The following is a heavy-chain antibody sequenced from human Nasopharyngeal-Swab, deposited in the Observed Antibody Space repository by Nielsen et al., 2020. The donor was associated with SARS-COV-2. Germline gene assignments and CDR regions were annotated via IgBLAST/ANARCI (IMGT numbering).Heavy chain of an antibody. CDR1: GFTFTTYA. D-gene: IGHD5-24*01. V-gene: IGHV3-23*01. J-gene: IGHJ3*02. Sequence: GGSLRLSCAASGFTFTTYAMTWVRQAPGKGLEWVAVVGGGGEVTYYADSVKGRFIISRDNSKNTLYLEMNSLRAEDTAVYYCAKDVEMAGIRGILDIWGQGTVVTVSS. CDR2: VGGGGEVT. CDR3: AKDVEMAGIRGILDI.